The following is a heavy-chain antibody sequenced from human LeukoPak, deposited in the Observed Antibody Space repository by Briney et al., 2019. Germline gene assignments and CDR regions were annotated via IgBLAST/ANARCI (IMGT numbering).Heavy chain of an antibody. J-gene: IGHJ4*02. V-gene: IGHV3-30*18. CDR3: AKDQYGFGQQLVFGY. Sequence: PGGSLRLSCAASGFTFSSYGMHWVRQAPGKGLEWVAVISYDGSNKYYAASVKGRFTISRDNSKNTLYLQMNSLRAEDTAVYYCAKDQYGFGQQLVFGYWGQGTLVTVSS. CDR1: GFTFSSYG. CDR2: ISYDGSNK. D-gene: IGHD6-13*01.